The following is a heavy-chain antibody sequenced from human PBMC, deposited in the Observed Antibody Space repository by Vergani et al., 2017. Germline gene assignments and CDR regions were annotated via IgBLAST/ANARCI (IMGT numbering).Heavy chain of an antibody. D-gene: IGHD3-22*01. Sequence: QVQLVQSGAEVKKPGSSVKVSCKASGGTFSSYAISWVRQAPGQGLEWMGGIIPIFGTADYAQKSPGRVTITADESPSTAYRELSSLRLEDTAVYYCARDTLYDDDSTPGWFDPWGQGTLVTVSA. V-gene: IGHV1-69*12. CDR2: IIPIFGTA. CDR3: ARDTLYDDDSTPGWFDP. J-gene: IGHJ5*02. CDR1: GGTFSSYA.